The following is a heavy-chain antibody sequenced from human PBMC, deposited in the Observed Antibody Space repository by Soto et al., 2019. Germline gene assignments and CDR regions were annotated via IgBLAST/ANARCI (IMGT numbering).Heavy chain of an antibody. V-gene: IGHV3-23*01. CDR3: ARRAFGSSRSFDI. Sequence: RXSCAASFCAFSSHPISWVRQAPERGLEWVSGISDSGGLTYNADSVKGRFTISRDNSKNTLYLQMNSLRAEDTALYYCARRAFGSSRSFDIWGQGTMVTVSS. CDR2: ISDSGGLT. J-gene: IGHJ3*02. D-gene: IGHD6-6*01. CDR1: FCAFSSHP.